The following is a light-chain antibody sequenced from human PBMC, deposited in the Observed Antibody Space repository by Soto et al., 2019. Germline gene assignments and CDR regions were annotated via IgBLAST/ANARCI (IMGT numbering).Light chain of an antibody. CDR3: QQYNEWPPQLT. CDR2: GAS. V-gene: IGKV3-15*01. J-gene: IGKJ4*01. Sequence: EIVMTQSPATLSVSVGERATLSCRASQTVSSKLAWYQQKPGQAPRLLICGASTRATGIPARFTGSGSGTEFTLTISSLQSEDFAVYYCQQYNEWPPQLTFGGGTKVEIK. CDR1: QTVSSK.